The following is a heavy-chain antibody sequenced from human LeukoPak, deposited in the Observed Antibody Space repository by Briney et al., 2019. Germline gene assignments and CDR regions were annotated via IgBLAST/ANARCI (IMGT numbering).Heavy chain of an antibody. CDR3: ARTTVTTEYYFDY. J-gene: IGHJ4*02. CDR2: INPNSGGT. CDR1: GYTFTGYY. Sequence: ASVKVSCKASGYTFTGYYMHWVRQAPGQGLEWMGWINPNSGGTNYAQKFQDRVTMTRDTSISTAYMELSRLRSDDTAVYYCARTTVTTEYYFDYWGQGTLVTVSS. D-gene: IGHD4-17*01. V-gene: IGHV1-2*02.